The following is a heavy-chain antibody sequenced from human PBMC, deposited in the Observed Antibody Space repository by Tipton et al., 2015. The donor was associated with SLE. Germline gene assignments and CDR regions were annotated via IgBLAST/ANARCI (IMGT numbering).Heavy chain of an antibody. J-gene: IGHJ3*02. CDR1: GDSISSSSYY. CDR2: VYYTGNT. Sequence: TLSLTCIVSGDSISSSSYYWGWIRQPPGKGLEWVGTVYYTGNTFYNPSLKSRVTISVDTSKNQFSLKLSSVTAADTAVYYCARDSREGSSSLIDAFDIWGQGTMVTVSS. CDR3: ARDSREGSSSLIDAFDI. D-gene: IGHD6-6*01. V-gene: IGHV4-39*07.